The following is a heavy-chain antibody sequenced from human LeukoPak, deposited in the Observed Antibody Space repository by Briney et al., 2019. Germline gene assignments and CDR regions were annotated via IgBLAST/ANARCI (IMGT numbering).Heavy chain of an antibody. CDR3: ARQEGGIVGPY. J-gene: IGHJ4*02. D-gene: IGHD1-26*01. Sequence: SETLSLTCTVSGGFINSYFWTWIRQPAGKGLEWIGRIYTGGGTNYNPSLKSRVTMSVDTSKNQFSLKLNSVTAADTAVYYCARQEGGIVGPYWGQGTLVTVSS. CDR1: GGFINSYF. V-gene: IGHV4-4*07. CDR2: IYTGGGT.